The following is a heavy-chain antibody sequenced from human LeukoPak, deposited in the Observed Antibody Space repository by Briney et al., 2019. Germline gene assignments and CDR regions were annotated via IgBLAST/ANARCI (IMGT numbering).Heavy chain of an antibody. CDR3: AIRMVRGVQYYYYMDV. V-gene: IGHV4-39*01. CDR2: IYYSGST. Sequence: PSETLSLTCTVSGGSISSSSYYWGWIRQPPGKGLEWIGSIYYSGSTYYNPSLKSRVTISVDTSKNQFSLKLSSVTAADTAVYYCAIRMVRGVQYYYYMDVWGKGTTVTVSS. D-gene: IGHD3-10*01. J-gene: IGHJ6*03. CDR1: GGSISSSSYY.